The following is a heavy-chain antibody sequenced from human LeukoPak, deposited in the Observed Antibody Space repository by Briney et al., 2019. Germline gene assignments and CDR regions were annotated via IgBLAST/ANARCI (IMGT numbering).Heavy chain of an antibody. CDR2: LYYSGST. D-gene: IGHD4-17*01. J-gene: IGHJ4*02. V-gene: IGHV4-59*01. CDR1: GGSISSYY. Sequence: SETLSLTCTVSGGSISSYYWSWIRQPPGKELELIGYLYYSGSTNYNPSFKSRVTMSVDTSKNQFSLKLNSMTAADTAVYFCPRGRYNDYGFDYWGQGTLVTVSS. CDR3: PRGRYNDYGFDY.